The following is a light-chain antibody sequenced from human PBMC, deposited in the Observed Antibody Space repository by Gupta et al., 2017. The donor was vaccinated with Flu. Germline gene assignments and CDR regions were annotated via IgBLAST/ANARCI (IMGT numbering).Light chain of an antibody. J-gene: IGKJ1*01. CDR1: QRVGEY. CDR3: QQSYITPRT. V-gene: IGKV1-39*01. CDR2: CAS. Sequence: PPCQTASVGDRVTKSVWASQRVGEYLNWYQQRAGKAPKLLIYCASRLDSGVPSRFSGSGSGADFTLTISSLQPEDFATYYCQQSYITPRTFGQGTKVEIK.